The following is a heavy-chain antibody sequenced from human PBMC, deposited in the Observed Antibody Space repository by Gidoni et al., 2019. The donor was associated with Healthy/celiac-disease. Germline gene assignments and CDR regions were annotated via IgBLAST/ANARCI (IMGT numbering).Heavy chain of an antibody. V-gene: IGHV3-7*01. Sequence: EVQLVESGGGLVQPGGSLRLSCAASGFTFSSSWMSWGRQAPGKGLEWVANIKQDGSEKYYVDSVKGRFTISRDNAKNSLYLQMNSLRAEDTAVYYCARVVLRYFDWLFPHNWFDPWGQGTLVTVSS. CDR2: IKQDGSEK. J-gene: IGHJ5*02. CDR1: GFTFSSSW. D-gene: IGHD3-9*01. CDR3: ARVVLRYFDWLFPHNWFDP.